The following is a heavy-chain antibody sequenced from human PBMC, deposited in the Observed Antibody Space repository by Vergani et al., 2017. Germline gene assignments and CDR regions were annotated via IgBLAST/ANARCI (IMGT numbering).Heavy chain of an antibody. D-gene: IGHD1-14*01. CDR2: ISGSGGST. J-gene: IGHJ6*03. Sequence: EVQLVESGGGLVKPGGSLRLSCAASGFTFSSYSMNWVRQAPGKGLEWVSAISGSGGSTYYADSVKGRFTISRDNSKNTLYLQMNSLRAEDTAVYYCAKDRENHYYYYYMDVWGKGTTVTVSS. CDR1: GFTFSSYS. V-gene: IGHV3-23*04. CDR3: AKDRENHYYYYYMDV.